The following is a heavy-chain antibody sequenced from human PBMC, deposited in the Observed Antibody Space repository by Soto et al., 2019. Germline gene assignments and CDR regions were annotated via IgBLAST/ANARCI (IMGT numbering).Heavy chain of an antibody. CDR2: ISAYNGNT. V-gene: IGHV1-18*01. D-gene: IGHD6-19*01. CDR3: ARDVRYSSGWYYSGTGKGDYKFDY. Sequence: ASVKVSCKASGYTFTSYGISWVRQAPGQGLEWMGWISAYNGNTNYAQKLQGRVTMTTDTSTSTAYMELRSLRSDDTAVYYCARDVRYSSGWYYSGTGKGDYKFDYWGQGTLVTVSS. CDR1: GYTFTSYG. J-gene: IGHJ4*02.